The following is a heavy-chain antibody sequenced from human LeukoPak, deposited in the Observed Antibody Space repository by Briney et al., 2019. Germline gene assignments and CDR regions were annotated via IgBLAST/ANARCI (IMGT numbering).Heavy chain of an antibody. D-gene: IGHD4-23*01. J-gene: IGHJ4*02. CDR2: VYHSGST. CDR3: LYGGNSGDWVY. Sequence: SGTLSLTCTVSGVSIVSINWWSWVRQPPGKGLEWIGEVYHSGSTNYNPSLRSRVTMSVDKSNNQFSLRLNFVTAADTAVYYCLYGGNSGDWVYWGQETLVIVSS. CDR1: GVSIVSINW. V-gene: IGHV4-4*02.